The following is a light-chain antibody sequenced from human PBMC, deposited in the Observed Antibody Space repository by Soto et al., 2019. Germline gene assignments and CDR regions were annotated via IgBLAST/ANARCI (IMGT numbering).Light chain of an antibody. CDR2: AAS. V-gene: IGKV1-9*01. J-gene: IGKJ5*01. Sequence: DIQLTQSPSFLSASVGDRVTITCRASQGISSYLAWYQQKPGKAPKLLIYAASTLQTGVPSRFSGSGSGTEFTLTISSLQHEDFATYYCKKLNSYPITFGQGTRLEIK. CDR1: QGISSY. CDR3: KKLNSYPIT.